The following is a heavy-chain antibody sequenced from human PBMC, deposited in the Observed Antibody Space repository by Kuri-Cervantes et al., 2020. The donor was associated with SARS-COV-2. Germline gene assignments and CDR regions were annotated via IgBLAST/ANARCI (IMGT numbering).Heavy chain of an antibody. D-gene: IGHD3-22*01. CDR3: AKDPEGYYYDSSGYYHYYYYGMDV. CDR2: ISYDGSDK. V-gene: IGHV3-30*18. Sequence: GESLKISCAASGFTFSSYGIHWVRQAPGKGLEWVAVISYDGSDKYYADSVKGRFTISRDNSKNTLYLQMNSLRAEDTAVYYCAKDPEGYYYDSSGYYHYYYYGMDVWGQGTTVTVSS. J-gene: IGHJ6*02. CDR1: GFTFSSYG.